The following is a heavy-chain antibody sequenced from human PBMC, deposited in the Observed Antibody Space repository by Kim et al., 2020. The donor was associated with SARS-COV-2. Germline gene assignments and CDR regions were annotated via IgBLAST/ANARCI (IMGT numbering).Heavy chain of an antibody. J-gene: IGHJ4*02. V-gene: IGHV3-33*01. Sequence: YADSVKGRFTISRDNSKNTLYLQMNSLRAEDTAVYYCASASGYSSSWPSYWGQGTLVTVSS. D-gene: IGHD6-13*01. CDR3: ASASGYSSSWPSY.